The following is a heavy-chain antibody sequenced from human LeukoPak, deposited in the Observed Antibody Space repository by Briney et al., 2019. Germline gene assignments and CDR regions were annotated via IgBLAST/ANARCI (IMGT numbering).Heavy chain of an antibody. CDR2: IYTSGST. V-gene: IGHV4-4*09. D-gene: IGHD3/OR15-3a*01. CDR3: ARALDWGFWTFDY. Sequence: SETLSLTCTVSGGSISSYYWSWIRQPPGKGLEWIGYIYTSGSTNYNPSLKSRVTISVDTSKNQLSLKLSSVTAADTAVYYCARALDWGFWTFDYWGQGTLVTVSS. CDR1: GGSISSYY. J-gene: IGHJ4*02.